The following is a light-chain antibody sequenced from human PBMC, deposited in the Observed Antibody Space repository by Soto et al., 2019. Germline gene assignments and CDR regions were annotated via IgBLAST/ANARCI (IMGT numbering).Light chain of an antibody. Sequence: QSALTQPDSVSGSPGQSITIYCTGTSSDVGGYNYVSWYQQHPGKAPKLMIYEVSNRPSGVSNRFSGSKSGNTASLTISGLQAEDEADYYCSSYTSSSTRVVFGGGTKLTVL. CDR1: SSDVGGYNY. CDR2: EVS. V-gene: IGLV2-14*01. CDR3: SSYTSSSTRVV. J-gene: IGLJ2*01.